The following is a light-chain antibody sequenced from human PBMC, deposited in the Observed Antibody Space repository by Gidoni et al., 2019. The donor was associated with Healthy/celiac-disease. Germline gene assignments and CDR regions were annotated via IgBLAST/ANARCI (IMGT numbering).Light chain of an antibody. CDR1: QSISSY. V-gene: IGKV1-39*01. Sequence: DIQMTQSPSSLSASVGDRVTITCRASQSISSYLNWYQQKPGKAPKLLIYAASSLQSGVPSRFSGSGSGTDFTFTISSLQPEDFATYYCQQTYSMWTFGQXTKVEIK. J-gene: IGKJ1*01. CDR2: AAS. CDR3: QQTYSMWT.